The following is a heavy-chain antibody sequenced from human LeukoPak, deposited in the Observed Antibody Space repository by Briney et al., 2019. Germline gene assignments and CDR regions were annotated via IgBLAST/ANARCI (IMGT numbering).Heavy chain of an antibody. V-gene: IGHV1-69*04. CDR1: GGTFSSYA. D-gene: IGHD2-2*01. CDR3: ARVSDPIVVVPAALDY. J-gene: IGHJ4*02. CDR2: IIPILGIA. Sequence: GSSVKVSCKASGGTFSSYAISWVRQAPGQGLEWMGRIIPILGIANYAQKFQGRVTMTRDTSTSTVYMELSSLRSEDTAVYYCARVSDPIVVVPAALDYWGQGTLVTVSS.